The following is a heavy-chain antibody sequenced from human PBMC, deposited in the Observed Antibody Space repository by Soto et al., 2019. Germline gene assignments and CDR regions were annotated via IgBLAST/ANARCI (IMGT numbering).Heavy chain of an antibody. J-gene: IGHJ6*02. CDR1: GFTFSSYG. CDR2: ISYDGSNK. Sequence: GGSLRLSCAASGFTFSSYGMHWVRQAPGKGLEWVAVISYDGSNKYYADSVKGRFTISRDNSKNTLYLQMNSLRAEDTAVYYCAKDSSGSYYYYYGMDVWGQGTTVTVSS. D-gene: IGHD1-26*01. V-gene: IGHV3-30*18. CDR3: AKDSSGSYYYYYGMDV.